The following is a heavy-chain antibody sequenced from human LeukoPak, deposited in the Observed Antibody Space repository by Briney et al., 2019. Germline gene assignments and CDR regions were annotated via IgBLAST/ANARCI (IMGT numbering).Heavy chain of an antibody. CDR2: INYRGST. CDR3: VRYVVYGSAIYYFDS. D-gene: IGHD3-10*01. V-gene: IGHV4-39*01. J-gene: IGHJ4*02. Sequence: SESLSLTRTFSGGSLSKNNYSWGSVRQPPGKGPERVASINYRGSTYYNASRKSRVTISVDTSKNQLSLEPSSVSAEDTAVFYCVRYVVYGSAIYYFDSWGQGTLVTVSS. CDR1: GGSLSKNNYS.